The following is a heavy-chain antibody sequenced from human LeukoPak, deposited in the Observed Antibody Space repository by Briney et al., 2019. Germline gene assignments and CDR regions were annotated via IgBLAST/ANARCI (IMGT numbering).Heavy chain of an antibody. V-gene: IGHV1-2*06. J-gene: IGHJ4*02. CDR2: INPNSGGT. CDR3: ARHWYYYGSGDYFDY. CDR1: GYTFTGYY. D-gene: IGHD3-10*01. Sequence: GASVKVSCEASGYTFTGYYTHWVRQAPGQGLEWMGRINPNSGGTNYAQKFQGRVTMTRDTSISTAYMELSRLRSDDTAVYYCARHWYYYGSGDYFDYWGQGTLVTVSS.